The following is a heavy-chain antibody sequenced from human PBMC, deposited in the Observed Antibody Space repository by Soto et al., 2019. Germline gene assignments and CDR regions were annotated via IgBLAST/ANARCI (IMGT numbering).Heavy chain of an antibody. CDR1: GFTFTSSA. V-gene: IGHV1-58*02. D-gene: IGHD1-26*01. Sequence: EASVKVSCKASGFTFTSSAMQWVRQARGQRLEWIGWIVVGSGNTNYAQKFQERVTITRDMSTSTAYMELSSLRSEDTAVYYCAAPVRCSYYNGYYVIDVWGQGTTVTVSS. CDR3: AAPVRCSYYNGYYVIDV. J-gene: IGHJ6*02. CDR2: IVVGSGNT.